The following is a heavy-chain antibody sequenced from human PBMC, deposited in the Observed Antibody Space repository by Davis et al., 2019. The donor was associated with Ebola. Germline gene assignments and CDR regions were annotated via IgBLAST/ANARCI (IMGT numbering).Heavy chain of an antibody. D-gene: IGHD6-19*01. CDR3: ARDGGSSGWYYFDY. CDR2: IYYSGST. J-gene: IGHJ4*02. CDR1: GGSISSGGYY. Sequence: MPSETLSLTCTVSGGSISSGGYYWSWIRQHPGKGLEWIGYIYYSGSTYYNPSLKSRVTISVDTSKNQFSLKLSSVTAADTAVYYCARDGGSSGWYYFDYWGQGTLVTVSS. V-gene: IGHV4-31*03.